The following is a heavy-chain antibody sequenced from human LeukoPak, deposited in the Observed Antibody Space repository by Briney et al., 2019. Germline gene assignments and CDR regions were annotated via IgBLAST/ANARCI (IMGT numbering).Heavy chain of an antibody. D-gene: IGHD2-15*01. V-gene: IGHV4-59*08. CDR1: GGSISGYY. Sequence: PSETLSLTCSVSGGSISGYYWSWIPQPPGKGLEWIGYIYYSGRTNHDPSLKSRVTISVDTSKNQFSLKLSSVTAADTAVYYCARQKVVGDVYFDYWGQGTLVTVSS. CDR3: ARQKVVGDVYFDY. J-gene: IGHJ4*02. CDR2: IYYSGRT.